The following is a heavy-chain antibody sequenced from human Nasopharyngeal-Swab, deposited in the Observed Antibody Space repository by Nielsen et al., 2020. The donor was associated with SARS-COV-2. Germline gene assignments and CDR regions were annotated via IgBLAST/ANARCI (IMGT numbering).Heavy chain of an antibody. CDR2: IYPGDSDT. Sequence: GESLKISCKGSGSSFTSYWIGWVRQMPGKGLEWMGIIYPGDSDTRYSPSFQGQVTISADKSISTAYLQWSSLKASDTAMYYCARPGSGSYYGSYMDVWGKGTTVTVSS. CDR3: ARPGSGSYYGSYMDV. J-gene: IGHJ6*03. D-gene: IGHD3-10*01. CDR1: GSSFTSYW. V-gene: IGHV5-51*01.